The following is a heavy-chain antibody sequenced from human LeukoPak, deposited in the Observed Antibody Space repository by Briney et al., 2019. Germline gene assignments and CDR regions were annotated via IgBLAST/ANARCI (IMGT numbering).Heavy chain of an antibody. J-gene: IGHJ6*03. V-gene: IGHV4-34*01. CDR2: INHSGST. CDR3: ARLRGSSWYYYYYYMDV. Sequence: PSETLSLTCAVYGGSFSGYYWSWIRQPPGKGLEWVGEINHSGSTNYNPSLKSRVTISVDTSKSQFSLKLSSVTAADTAVYYCARLRGSSWYYYYYYMDVWGKGTTVTVSS. D-gene: IGHD6-13*01. CDR1: GGSFSGYY.